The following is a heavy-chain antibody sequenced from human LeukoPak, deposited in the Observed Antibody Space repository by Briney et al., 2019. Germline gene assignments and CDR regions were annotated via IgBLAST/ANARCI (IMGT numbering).Heavy chain of an antibody. CDR2: ISSSSSYI. V-gene: IGHV3-21*01. J-gene: IGHJ3*02. CDR1: GFSFSSYT. D-gene: IGHD4-17*01. Sequence: GGSLRLSCAASGFSFSSYTMNWVRQAPGKGLEWVSSISSSSSYIYYADSVKGRFTISRDNAKNSLYLQMNSLRAEDTAVYFCAREISYGDYPSGDAFDNWGQGTMVTVSS. CDR3: AREISYGDYPSGDAFDN.